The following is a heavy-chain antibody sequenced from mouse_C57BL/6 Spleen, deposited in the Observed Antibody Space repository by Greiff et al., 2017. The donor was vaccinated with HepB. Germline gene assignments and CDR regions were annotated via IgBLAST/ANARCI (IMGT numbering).Heavy chain of an antibody. J-gene: IGHJ2*01. CDR2: IYPGSGST. CDR3: ARERDAYYGNYFDY. Sequence: VQLQQSGAELVKPGASVKMSCKASGYTFTSYWITWVKQRPGQGLEWIGDIYPGSGSTNYNEKFKSKATLTVDTSSSTAYMQLSSLTSEDSAVYYCARERDAYYGNYFDYWGQGTTLTVSS. V-gene: IGHV1-55*01. D-gene: IGHD1-1*01. CDR1: GYTFTSYW.